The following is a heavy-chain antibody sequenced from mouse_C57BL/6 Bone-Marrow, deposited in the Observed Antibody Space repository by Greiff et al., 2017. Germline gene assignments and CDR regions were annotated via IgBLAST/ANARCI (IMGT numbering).Heavy chain of an antibody. D-gene: IGHD2-3*01. Sequence: VQLQQSGAELVKPGASVKLSCKASGYTFTSYWMHWVKQRPGRGLEWIGRIDPNSGGTKSNEKFKSKATLTVDKPSSTAYMQLSSLTSEDSAVYNCAKSRWLLPYDIDYWGQGTTLTVSS. V-gene: IGHV1-72*01. J-gene: IGHJ2*01. CDR2: IDPNSGGT. CDR1: GYTFTSYW. CDR3: AKSRWLLPYDIDY.